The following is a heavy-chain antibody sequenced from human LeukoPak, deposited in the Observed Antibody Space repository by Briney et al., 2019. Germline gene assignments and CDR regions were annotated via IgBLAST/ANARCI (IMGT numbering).Heavy chain of an antibody. CDR2: ITASGDST. D-gene: IGHD3-22*01. Sequence: QPGGSLRLSCAGSGFPFSSYPISWVRQPPGKGLEWVSAITASGDSTYSADPVKGRFTISRDNSNNTLYLQMNSLRTEDTALHYCARSSNRYDSSGYYWAGGAFDIWGQGTMVAVSS. CDR1: GFPFSSYP. J-gene: IGHJ3*02. CDR3: ARSSNRYDSSGYYWAGGAFDI. V-gene: IGHV3-23*01.